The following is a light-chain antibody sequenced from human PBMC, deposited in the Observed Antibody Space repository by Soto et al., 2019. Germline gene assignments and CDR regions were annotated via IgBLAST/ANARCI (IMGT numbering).Light chain of an antibody. CDR1: SSDVGAYNY. Sequence: QSALTRPASVSGSPGQSITISCTGTSSDVGAYNYVSWCQQHSGKAPKLIIYEVSRRPSGISDRFSGSKSGNTASLTISGLQAEDEGDYYCCSFTGSGTWVFGGGTKLTVL. CDR2: EVS. J-gene: IGLJ3*02. CDR3: CSFTGSGTWV. V-gene: IGLV2-14*01.